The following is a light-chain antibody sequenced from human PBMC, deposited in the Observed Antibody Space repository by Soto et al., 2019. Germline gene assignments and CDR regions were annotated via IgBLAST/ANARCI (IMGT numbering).Light chain of an antibody. CDR2: DAS. Sequence: EIFLTQSPGTLSLARWERATLSCRASQSVSGSYLAWYQQKPGQAPRLLIYDASSRATGIPDRFSGSGSATDFTLTISRLEAEDFAVYYCQQYGTSPPLTFGGGTKVDIK. J-gene: IGKJ4*01. CDR3: QQYGTSPPLT. CDR1: QSVSGSY. V-gene: IGKV3-20*01.